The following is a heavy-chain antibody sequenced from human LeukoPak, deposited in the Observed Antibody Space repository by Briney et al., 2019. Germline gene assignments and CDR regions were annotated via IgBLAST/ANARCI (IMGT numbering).Heavy chain of an antibody. CDR1: GGSISSYY. J-gene: IGHJ5*02. CDR3: ARALGAWGWFDP. CDR2: IYYSGST. D-gene: IGHD1-26*01. V-gene: IGHV4-59*01. Sequence: SETLSLTCTVSGGSISSYYWSWIRQPPGKGLEWIGYIYYSGSTNYNPSLKSRVTISVDTSRNQFSLKLSSVTAADTAVYYCARALGAWGWFDPWGQGTLVTVSS.